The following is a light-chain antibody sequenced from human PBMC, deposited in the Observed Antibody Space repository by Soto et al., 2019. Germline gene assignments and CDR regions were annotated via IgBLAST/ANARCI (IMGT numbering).Light chain of an antibody. V-gene: IGKV3-15*01. CDR2: GAS. CDR3: HQRQSWPRT. CDR1: QSVSSK. J-gene: IGKJ1*01. Sequence: EIVMTQSPATLSVSPGEGATLSCRASQSVSSKLAWYQQKPGLAPRLLIYGASTRATGIPARFSASGSGTDFTLTISDVQPEDFALYYCHQRQSWPRTFGQGAKVDIK.